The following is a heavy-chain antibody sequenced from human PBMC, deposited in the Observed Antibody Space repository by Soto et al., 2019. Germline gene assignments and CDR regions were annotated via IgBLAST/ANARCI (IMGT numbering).Heavy chain of an antibody. D-gene: IGHD3-10*01. CDR1: GFTFSSYA. Sequence: QVQLVESGGGVVQPGRSLRLSCAASGFTFSSYAMHWVRQAPGKGLEWVAVISYDGSNKYYADSVKGRFTISRDNSKNTLYLQMNSLRAEDTAVYYCARGLPPVWFGELTDYWGQGTLVTVSS. V-gene: IGHV3-30-3*01. J-gene: IGHJ4*02. CDR2: ISYDGSNK. CDR3: ARGLPPVWFGELTDY.